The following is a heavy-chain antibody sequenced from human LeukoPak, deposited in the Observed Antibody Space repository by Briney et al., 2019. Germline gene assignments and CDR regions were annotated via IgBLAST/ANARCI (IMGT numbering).Heavy chain of an antibody. CDR3: TRAGHNWEHDY. CDR1: RFTPRNSR. V-gene: IGHV3-74*01. Sequence: VGAPRLSSADPRFTPRNSRMYSVREAPGESLGWVSRINNEGSDTTYADSVKSRFTTSRDNAKKTRYLQKKSLRADDTAIYYCTRAGHNWEHDYWGQGTLVTVSS. J-gene: IGHJ4*02. D-gene: IGHD5-24*01. CDR2: INNEGSDT.